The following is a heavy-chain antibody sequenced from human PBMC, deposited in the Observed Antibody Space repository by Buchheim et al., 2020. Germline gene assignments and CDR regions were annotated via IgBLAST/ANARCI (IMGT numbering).Heavy chain of an antibody. J-gene: IGHJ2*01. CDR3: AREKSTVVTYELRYFDL. Sequence: QLQLQESGPGLVKPSETLSLTCTVSGGSISSSSYYWGWIRQPPGKGLEWIGSIYYSGSTYYNPSLKSRVTISVDTSKNQFSLKLSSVTAADTAVYYCAREKSTVVTYELRYFDLWGRGTL. CDR2: IYYSGST. D-gene: IGHD4-23*01. V-gene: IGHV4-39*07. CDR1: GGSISSSSYY.